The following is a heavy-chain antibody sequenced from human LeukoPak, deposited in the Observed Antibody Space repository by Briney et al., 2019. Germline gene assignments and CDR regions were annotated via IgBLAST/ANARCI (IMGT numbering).Heavy chain of an antibody. Sequence: ASLRVSCKASGYTFTRYYMHWVRQAPGQGREWMGWINPNSGGTNYAQKFQGRVTMTRDTSISTAYMELSRLRSDDTAVYYCARRGDGYNYWGQGTLVTVSS. J-gene: IGHJ4*02. CDR3: ARRGDGYNY. D-gene: IGHD5-24*01. CDR1: GYTFTRYY. CDR2: INPNSGGT. V-gene: IGHV1-2*02.